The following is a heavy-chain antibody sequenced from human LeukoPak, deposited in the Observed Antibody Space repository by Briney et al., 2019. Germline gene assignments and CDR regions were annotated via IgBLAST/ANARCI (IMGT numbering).Heavy chain of an antibody. V-gene: IGHV4-39*07. CDR3: ARVAPIGYCSGGSCYFQH. CDR1: GGSISSSSYY. CDR2: IYYSGST. Sequence: SSETLSLTCTVSGGSISSSSYYWGWIRQPPGKGLEWIGSIYYSGSTYYNPSLKSRVIISVDTSKNQFSLKLSSVTAADTAVYYCARVAPIGYCSGGSCYFQHWGQGTLVTVSS. D-gene: IGHD2-15*01. J-gene: IGHJ1*01.